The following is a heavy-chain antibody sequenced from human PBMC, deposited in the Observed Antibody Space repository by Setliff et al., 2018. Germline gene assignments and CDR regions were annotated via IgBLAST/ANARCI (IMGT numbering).Heavy chain of an antibody. CDR1: GGTFSSYG. D-gene: IGHD5-18*01. CDR3: AREGVDTRSSTDYRYYMDL. V-gene: IGHV1-69*05. J-gene: IGHJ6*03. CDR2: TIPNFGTT. Sequence: AASVKVSCKASGGTFSSYGISWVRQAPGQGLEWLGGTIPNFGTTNYAQEFQGRVTIITDESTSTAYMELSSLRFEDTAVYYCAREGVDTRSSTDYRYYMDLWGKGTTVTVS.